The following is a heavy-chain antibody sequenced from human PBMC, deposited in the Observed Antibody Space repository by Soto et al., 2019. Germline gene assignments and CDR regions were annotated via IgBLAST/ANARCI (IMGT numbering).Heavy chain of an antibody. J-gene: IGHJ5*02. D-gene: IGHD2-15*01. CDR3: ARVGFSRYCSGGSCLLNWFDP. CDR2: IYYGGST. CDR1: GVSISSGGYY. Sequence: SDTLSLTCTVSGVSISSGGYYWSWIRQHPGKGLGWIGYIYYGGSTYYNPSLKSLANISGDTSKNQFSLKLSSVTAADTAVYYCARVGFSRYCSGGSCLLNWFDPWGQGTLVNVSS. V-gene: IGHV4-31*01.